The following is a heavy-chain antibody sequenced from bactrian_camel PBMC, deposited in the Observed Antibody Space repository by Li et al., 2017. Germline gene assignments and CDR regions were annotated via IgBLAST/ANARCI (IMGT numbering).Heavy chain of an antibody. J-gene: IGHJ6*01. CDR2: SDSDRTT. V-gene: IGHV3S53*01. D-gene: IGHD3*01. Sequence: HVQLVESGGGSVQAGGSLRLACAASGYTYYSSYCLGWFHQAPGKEREGVAASDSDRTTTYADSVKGRFSISRDNAKNTMNLQMNSLKAEDSAMYYCAARFCSWGSGSKLSRERFRSWGQGTQVTVS. CDR1: GYTYYSSYC. CDR3: AARFCSWGSGSKLSRERFRS.